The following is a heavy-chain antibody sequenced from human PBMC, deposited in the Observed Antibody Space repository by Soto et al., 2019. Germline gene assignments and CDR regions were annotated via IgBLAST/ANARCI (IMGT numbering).Heavy chain of an antibody. D-gene: IGHD3-22*01. Sequence: GGSLRLSCAASGFTFSSYGMHWVRQAPGKGLEWVAVISYDGSNKYYADSVKGRFTISRDNSKNTLYLQMNSLRAEDTAVYYCAKDLGGVVVINPGAFDIWGQGTMVTVSS. V-gene: IGHV3-30*18. CDR2: ISYDGSNK. CDR3: AKDLGGVVVINPGAFDI. J-gene: IGHJ3*02. CDR1: GFTFSSYG.